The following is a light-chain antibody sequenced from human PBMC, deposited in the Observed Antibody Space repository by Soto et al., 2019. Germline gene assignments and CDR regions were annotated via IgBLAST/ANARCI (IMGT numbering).Light chain of an antibody. CDR3: QQYGSSPPYT. CDR1: HSVGSSY. CDR2: GAS. Sequence: EIVLTQSPGTLSLSPGERATLSCRASHSVGSSYLAWYQQKPGQAPRLLIYGASSRATGIPDKFSGSGSGADFTLTISRLETEDFAVYYCQQYGSSPPYTFGHGTKLEIK. V-gene: IGKV3-20*01. J-gene: IGKJ2*01.